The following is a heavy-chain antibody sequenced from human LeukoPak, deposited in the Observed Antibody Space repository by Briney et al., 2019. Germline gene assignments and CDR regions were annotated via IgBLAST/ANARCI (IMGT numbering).Heavy chain of an antibody. D-gene: IGHD3-22*01. V-gene: IGHV1-2*02. CDR1: GYTFTGYY. J-gene: IGHJ4*02. CDR3: ARENYYDHEVDY. CDR2: INPNSGGT. Sequence: ASVKVSCKASGYTFTGYYMHWVRQAPGQGLEWMGWINPNSGGTNYAQKFQGRVTMTTDTSTSTAYMELRSLRSDDTAVYYCARENYYDHEVDYWGQGTLVTVSS.